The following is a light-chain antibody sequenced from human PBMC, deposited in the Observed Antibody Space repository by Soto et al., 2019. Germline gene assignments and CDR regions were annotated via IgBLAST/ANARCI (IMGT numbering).Light chain of an antibody. CDR3: QQYNDWPPMYT. CDR1: QSVNNN. Sequence: EVVMTQSPATLHVSPRDRATLSCRASQSVNNNLAWYQQRPGQAPRLLVYGASTRATGIPARFSASGSGNEFTLTISSVQSEDLAVYYCQQYNDWPPMYTFGQGSKLDIK. V-gene: IGKV3-15*01. CDR2: GAS. J-gene: IGKJ2*01.